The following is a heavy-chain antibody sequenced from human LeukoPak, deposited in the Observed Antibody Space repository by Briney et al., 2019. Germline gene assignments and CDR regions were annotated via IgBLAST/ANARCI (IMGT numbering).Heavy chain of an antibody. V-gene: IGHV3-21*01. CDR3: ARKGGYGLDFDY. Sequence: GSLRLSCAASGFTFSSYAMNWVRQAPGKGLEWVSFMSSSGSYIYYADSVKGRFTVSRDNAKNSLYLQMNSLRAEDTAVYYCARKGGYGLDFDYWGQGALVTVSS. D-gene: IGHD5-18*01. J-gene: IGHJ4*02. CDR1: GFTFSSYA. CDR2: MSSSGSYI.